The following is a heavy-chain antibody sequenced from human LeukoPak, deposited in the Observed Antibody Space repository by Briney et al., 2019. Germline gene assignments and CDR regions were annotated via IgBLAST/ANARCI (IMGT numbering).Heavy chain of an antibody. J-gene: IGHJ4*02. V-gene: IGHV3-23*01. CDR2: ISGSGGST. CDR1: GFTFSSYA. CDR3: AKDPIAVADTRGDY. D-gene: IGHD6-19*01. Sequence: PGGSLRLSCAASGFTFSSYAVSWVRQAPGKGLEWVSAISGSGGSTYYADSVKGRFTISRDNSKNTLYLQMNSLRAEDTAVYYCAKDPIAVADTRGDYWGQGTLVTVSS.